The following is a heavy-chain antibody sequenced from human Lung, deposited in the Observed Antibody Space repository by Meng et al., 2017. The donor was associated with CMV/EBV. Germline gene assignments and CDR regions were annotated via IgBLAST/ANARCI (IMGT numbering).Heavy chain of an antibody. J-gene: IGHJ4*02. Sequence: QVHLQESGPGLVKPSETLSLTCSVSGVSISGFYWSWIRQPAGKGLEWIGRIYINGDTNYNPSLKSRVTISKDTSKNQISLRLTSVTAADTAIYYCATGSGDFDQWGRGTLVTVAS. CDR2: IYINGDT. V-gene: IGHV4-4*07. D-gene: IGHD1-26*01. CDR3: ATGSGDFDQ. CDR1: GVSISGFY.